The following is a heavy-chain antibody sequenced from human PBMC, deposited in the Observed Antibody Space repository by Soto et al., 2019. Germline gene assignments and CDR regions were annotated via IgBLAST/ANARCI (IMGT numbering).Heavy chain of an antibody. Sequence: GGSLRLSCAASEFTFSSYSMNWVRQAPGKGLEWVSYISSSSSTIYYADSVKGRFTISRDNAKNSLYLQMNSLRDEDTAVYYCAREIMITFGGVIAPAYGMDVWGQGTTVTVSS. D-gene: IGHD3-16*02. CDR2: ISSSSSTI. V-gene: IGHV3-48*02. CDR3: AREIMITFGGVIAPAYGMDV. CDR1: EFTFSSYS. J-gene: IGHJ6*02.